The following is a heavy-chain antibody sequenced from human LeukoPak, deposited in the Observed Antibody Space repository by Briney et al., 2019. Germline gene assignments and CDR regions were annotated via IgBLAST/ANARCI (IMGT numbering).Heavy chain of an antibody. CDR3: ARKSSSSYYFDY. V-gene: IGHV1-69*13. CDR2: IIPIFGTA. D-gene: IGHD6-13*01. CDR1: GYTFTGYY. Sequence: GASVKVSCKASGYTFTGYYMHWVRQAPGQGLEWMGGIIPIFGTANYAQKFQGRVTITADESTSTAYMELSSLRSEDTAVYYCARKSSSSYYFDYWGQGTLVTVSS. J-gene: IGHJ4*02.